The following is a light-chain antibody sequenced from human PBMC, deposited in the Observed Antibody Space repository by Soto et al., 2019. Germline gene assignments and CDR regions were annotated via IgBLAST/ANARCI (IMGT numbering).Light chain of an antibody. CDR3: QKYDRAPFT. CDR2: GAS. CDR1: QTIRKS. J-gene: IGKJ3*01. V-gene: IGKV1-39*01. Sequence: DIQMTQSPSSLSASVGDTISITCRSFQTIRKSLNWYQQRPGKAPKLLIFGASSLHNGVPPRFSGSGSGTLFTLTINGLLPEDVATYYCQKYDRAPFTFGPGTKVDIK.